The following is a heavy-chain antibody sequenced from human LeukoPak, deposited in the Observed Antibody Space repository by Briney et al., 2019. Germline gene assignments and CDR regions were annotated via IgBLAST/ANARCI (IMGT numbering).Heavy chain of an antibody. D-gene: IGHD2-21*01. CDR2: ISSSSSYI. J-gene: IGHJ4*02. CDR1: GFSFSSYT. V-gene: IGHV3-21*04. Sequence: GSLRLSCAASGFSFSSYTMNLVRQAPGKGLEWVSIISSSSSYIYYADSVKGRFTISRDNAKNALYLQMNSLRVEDTAVYYCARESGHCYGDNCFYFFDLWGQGFLVTVSS. CDR3: ARESGHCYGDNCFYFFDL.